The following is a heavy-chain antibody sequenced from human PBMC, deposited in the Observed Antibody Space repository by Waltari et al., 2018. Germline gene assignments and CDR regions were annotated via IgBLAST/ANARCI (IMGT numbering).Heavy chain of an antibody. CDR1: GFTVSSHY. Sequence: EVQLVESGGGLVQPGGSLRLSCSASGFTVSSHYLLWVRQAPGKGLEWVSVIYSGGSTYYADSVKGRFTISRHNSKNTLYLQMNSLRAEDTAVYYCARDLGGLGWFDPWGQGTLVTVSS. J-gene: IGHJ5*02. D-gene: IGHD2-15*01. V-gene: IGHV3-53*04. CDR3: ARDLGGLGWFDP. CDR2: IYSGGST.